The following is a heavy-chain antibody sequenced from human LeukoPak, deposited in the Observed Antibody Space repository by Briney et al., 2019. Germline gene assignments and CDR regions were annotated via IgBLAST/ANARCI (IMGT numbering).Heavy chain of an antibody. CDR3: SKGQELDDGVLES. Sequence: GGSLRLSCAASGFSFRHFLMHWVRQAPGKGLVWVSRIDSDGSSTSYVDSVKGRFTISRDNAKNTLYLQMNSLSAEDTAIYYCSKGQELDDGVLESWGRGTLVTVSS. D-gene: IGHD1-1*01. V-gene: IGHV3-74*01. CDR1: GFSFRHFL. CDR2: IDSDGSST. J-gene: IGHJ4*02.